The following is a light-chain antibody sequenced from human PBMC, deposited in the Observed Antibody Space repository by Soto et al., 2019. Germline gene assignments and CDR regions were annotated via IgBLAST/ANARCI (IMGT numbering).Light chain of an antibody. V-gene: IGLV2-14*01. CDR2: DVS. J-gene: IGLJ1*01. CDR3: CSYTSSTIYV. CDR1: SSDVGGYNF. Sequence: QSALTQPASVSGSPGQSVTISCTGTSSDVGGYNFVSWYQQHPGKAPKLMIYDVSNRPSGVSKRFSGSKSGNTASLTISGLHTEDEADYYCCSYTSSTIYVFGTGTKVTVL.